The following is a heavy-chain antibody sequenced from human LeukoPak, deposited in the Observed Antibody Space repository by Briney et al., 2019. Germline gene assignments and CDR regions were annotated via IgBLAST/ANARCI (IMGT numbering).Heavy chain of an antibody. D-gene: IGHD6-13*01. V-gene: IGHV3-74*01. CDR2: VNSDGSTT. CDR3: ARGYYSSSRFDS. Sequence: GGSLRLSCAASGFAFSNYWMHWVRQAPGKGLVWVSRVNSDGSTTNYADSVKGRFTISRDNAENTLYMRMNSLRPEDTAVYYCARGYYSSSRFDSWGQGTLVTVSS. J-gene: IGHJ4*02. CDR1: GFAFSNYW.